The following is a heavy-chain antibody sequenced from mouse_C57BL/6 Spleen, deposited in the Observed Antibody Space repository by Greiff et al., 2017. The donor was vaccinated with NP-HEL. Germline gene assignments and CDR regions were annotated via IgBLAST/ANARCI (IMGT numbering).Heavy chain of an antibody. Sequence: DVHLVASGGGLVKPGGSLKLSCAASGFTFSDYGMHWVRQAPEKGLEWVAYISSGSSTIYYADTVKGRFTISRDNAKNTLFLQMTSLRSEDTAMYYCARPIYYDYDGYAMDYWGQGTSVTVSS. CDR1: GFTFSDYG. J-gene: IGHJ4*01. CDR3: ARPIYYDYDGYAMDY. D-gene: IGHD2-4*01. CDR2: ISSGSSTI. V-gene: IGHV5-17*01.